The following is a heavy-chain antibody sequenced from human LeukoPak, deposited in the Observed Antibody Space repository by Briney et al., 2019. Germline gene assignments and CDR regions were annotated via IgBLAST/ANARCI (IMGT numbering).Heavy chain of an antibody. Sequence: GGSLRISCKGSGYSFTSYWISWVRQMPGKGLGGLGRIDPSDSYTNYSPSFQGHVTISADKSISTAYLQWSSLKASDTAMYYCARLGGSWSWGGDYWGQGTLVTVSS. V-gene: IGHV5-10-1*01. D-gene: IGHD6-13*01. CDR3: ARLGGSWSWGGDY. CDR1: GYSFTSYW. CDR2: IDPSDSYT. J-gene: IGHJ4*02.